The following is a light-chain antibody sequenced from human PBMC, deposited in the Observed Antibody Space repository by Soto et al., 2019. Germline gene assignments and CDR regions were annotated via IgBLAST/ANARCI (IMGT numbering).Light chain of an antibody. V-gene: IGKV3-11*01. Sequence: EIVLTQSPATLSLSPGERATLSCRASQSVSSYLAWYQQKPGQAPKLLIYDASNRATGIQARFSGSGSGTDFTLTISSLEPEDFAVYYCQQRSNWRSFGGGTKVEI. CDR2: DAS. J-gene: IGKJ4*01. CDR3: QQRSNWRS. CDR1: QSVSSY.